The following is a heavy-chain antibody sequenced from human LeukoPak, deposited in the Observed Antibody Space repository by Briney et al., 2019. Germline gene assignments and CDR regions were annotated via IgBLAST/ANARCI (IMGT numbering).Heavy chain of an antibody. Sequence: GGSLRLSCAASGFTFSSYGQSWVRQAPGKGLEWVSAITGSSAGTYYADSVKGRFTIYRDTSKNTLYLQMNSLRAEDTAVYYCAKDVGDGYNYGAFDIWGQGTMVTVSS. V-gene: IGHV3-23*01. J-gene: IGHJ3*02. CDR1: GFTFSSYG. D-gene: IGHD5-24*01. CDR3: AKDVGDGYNYGAFDI. CDR2: ITGSSAGT.